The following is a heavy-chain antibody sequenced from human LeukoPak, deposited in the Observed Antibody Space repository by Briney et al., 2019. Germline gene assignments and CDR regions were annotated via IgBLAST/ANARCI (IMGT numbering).Heavy chain of an antibody. CDR1: GFTFNNYA. J-gene: IGHJ6*02. D-gene: IGHD6-6*01. CDR3: AREQLVGGNGMDV. V-gene: IGHV3-23*01. Sequence: PGGSLRLSCAASGFTFNNYAMNWVRQAPGKGLEWVSVISGSGGTTYYADSVKGRFTISRDSSKNTLYLQMNSLRAEDTAVYYCAREQLVGGNGMDVWGQGTTVTVSS. CDR2: ISGSGGTT.